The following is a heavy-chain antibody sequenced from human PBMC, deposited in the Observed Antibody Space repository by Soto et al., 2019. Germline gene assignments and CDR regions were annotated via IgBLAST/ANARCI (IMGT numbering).Heavy chain of an antibody. J-gene: IGHJ3*02. CDR1: GGSISSYY. CDR3: ARRYGDAFDI. Sequence: QVQLQESGPGLVKPSETLSITCTVSGGSISSYYWSWIRQPPGKGLEWIGYIYYSGSTNYNPSLKIRVTISVDTSKNQFSLKLSSVTAADTAVYYFARRYGDAFDIWGQGTMVTFSS. D-gene: IGHD4-17*01. V-gene: IGHV4-59*08. CDR2: IYYSGST.